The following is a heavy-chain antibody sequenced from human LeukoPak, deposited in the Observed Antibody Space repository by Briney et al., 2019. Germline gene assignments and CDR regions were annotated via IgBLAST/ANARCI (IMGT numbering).Heavy chain of an antibody. V-gene: IGHV4-38-2*01. D-gene: IGHD6-6*01. CDR2: IYHSGST. Sequence: SETLSLTCAVSGYSISSGYYWGWIRQPPGQGLEWIGSIYHSGSTYYNPSLKSRVTISVDTSKNQFSLKLSSVTAADTAVYYCAIAARPDYFDYWGQGTLVTVSS. CDR3: AIAARPDYFDY. CDR1: GYSISSGYY. J-gene: IGHJ4*02.